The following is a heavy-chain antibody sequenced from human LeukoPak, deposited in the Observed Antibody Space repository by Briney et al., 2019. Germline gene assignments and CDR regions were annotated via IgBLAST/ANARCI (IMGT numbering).Heavy chain of an antibody. CDR1: GFTVSSNY. Sequence: SWGSLRLSCATSGFTVSSNYMSWVRQAPGKGLEWVADISYDGSNKYYADSVKRRFTISRDNSKNTLYLQMNSLRAEDTAVYYCARDKTGTSVYFDYWGQGTLVTVSS. CDR2: ISYDGSNK. CDR3: ARDKTGTSVYFDY. J-gene: IGHJ4*02. V-gene: IGHV3-30-3*01. D-gene: IGHD1-7*01.